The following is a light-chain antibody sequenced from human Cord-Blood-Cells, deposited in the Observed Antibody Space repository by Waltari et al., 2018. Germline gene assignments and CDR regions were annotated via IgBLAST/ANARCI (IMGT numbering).Light chain of an antibody. CDR2: GNS. CDR1: SSTIGAGYD. J-gene: IGLJ3*02. V-gene: IGLV1-40*01. CDR3: QSYDSSLSGSV. Sequence: QSVLTQPPSVSGAPGPRVTISCTGRSSTIGAGYDVPWYQQLPGTAPKLLIYGNSNRPSGVPDRFSGSKSGTSASLAITGLQAEDEADYYCQSYDSSLSGSVFGGGTKLTVL.